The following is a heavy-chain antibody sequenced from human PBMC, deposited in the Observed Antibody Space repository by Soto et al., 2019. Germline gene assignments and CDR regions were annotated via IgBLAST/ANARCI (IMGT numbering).Heavy chain of an antibody. CDR1: GGSISSYY. CDR3: ARHPTGYSSSWIDY. CDR2: IYYSGST. V-gene: IGHV4-59*08. J-gene: IGHJ4*02. Sequence: ASETLSLTCTVSGGSISSYYWSWIRQPPGKGLEWIGYIYYSGSTNYNPSLKSRVTISVDTSKNQFSLKLSSVTAADTAVYYCARHPTGYSSSWIDYWGQGTLVTVPQ. D-gene: IGHD6-13*01.